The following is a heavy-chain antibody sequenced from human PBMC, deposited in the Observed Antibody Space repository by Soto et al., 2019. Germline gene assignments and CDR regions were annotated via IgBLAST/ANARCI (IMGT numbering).Heavy chain of an antibody. CDR1: GFTFSSYA. CDR3: AKHDCRSTSCYLRFHS. V-gene: IGHV3-23*01. CDR2: ISGSGGST. D-gene: IGHD2-2*01. Sequence: GSLRLSCAASGFTFSSYAMSWVRQAPGKGLEWVSAISGSGGSTYYADSVKGRFTISRDNSKNTLYLQMNSLRAEDTAVYYCAKHDCRSTSCYLRFHSWGQGTPVTAS. J-gene: IGHJ4*02.